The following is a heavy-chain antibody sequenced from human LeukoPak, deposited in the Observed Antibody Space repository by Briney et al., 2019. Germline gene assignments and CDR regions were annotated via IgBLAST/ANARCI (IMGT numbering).Heavy chain of an antibody. V-gene: IGHV3-74*01. CDR1: GFTFSSYW. CDR3: ACDRDYYDSSGYCNY. D-gene: IGHD3-22*01. CDR2: INSDGSGT. Sequence: GGSLRLSCAASGFTFSSYWMHWVRQAPGKGLVWVSRINSDGSGTIYADSVQGRFTISRDNAKNTLYLQMNSLRAEDTAVYYCACDRDYYDSSGYCNYWGQGTLVTVSS. J-gene: IGHJ4*01.